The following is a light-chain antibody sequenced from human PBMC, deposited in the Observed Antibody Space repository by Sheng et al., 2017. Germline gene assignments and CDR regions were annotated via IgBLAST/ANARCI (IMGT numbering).Light chain of an antibody. J-gene: IGKJ3*01. CDR2: KAS. Sequence: DIQMTQSPSTLSASVGDRVTITCRASQSISSWLAWYQQKPGKAPKLLIYKASSLESGVPSRFSGSGSGTDFTLTISSLQSEDFAVYYCQEYDNWPLFGPGTKVDIK. V-gene: IGKV1-5*03. CDR1: QSISSW. CDR3: QEYDNWPL.